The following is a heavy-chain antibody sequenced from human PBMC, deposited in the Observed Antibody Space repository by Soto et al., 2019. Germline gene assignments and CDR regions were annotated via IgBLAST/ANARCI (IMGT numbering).Heavy chain of an antibody. CDR1: GGSISSGGYC. CDR2: IYYSGST. Sequence: SETLSLTCTVSGGSISSGGYCWSWIRQHPGKGLEWIGYIYYSGSTYYNPSLKSRVTISVDTSKNQFSLKLSSVTAADTAVYYCARVGEYYDSSGWYYFDYWGQGTLVTVSS. D-gene: IGHD3-22*01. V-gene: IGHV4-31*03. CDR3: ARVGEYYDSSGWYYFDY. J-gene: IGHJ4*02.